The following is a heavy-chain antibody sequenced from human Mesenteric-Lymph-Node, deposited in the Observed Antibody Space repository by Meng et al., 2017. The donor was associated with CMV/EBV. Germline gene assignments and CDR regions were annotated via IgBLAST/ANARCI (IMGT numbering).Heavy chain of an antibody. D-gene: IGHD7-27*01. CDR2: LSPNSGDT. CDR3: TRARPNWGAALDYYYGMDV. CDR1: GYTFSTYD. V-gene: IGHV1-8*01. J-gene: IGHJ6*02. Sequence: ASVKVSCKASGYTFSTYDINWVRQAPGQGLQWMGWLSPNSGDTGYAQEFQGRVTMTRSTSISTAYMELYNLGSKDTGVYYCTRARPNWGAALDYYYGMDVWGQGTTVTVSS.